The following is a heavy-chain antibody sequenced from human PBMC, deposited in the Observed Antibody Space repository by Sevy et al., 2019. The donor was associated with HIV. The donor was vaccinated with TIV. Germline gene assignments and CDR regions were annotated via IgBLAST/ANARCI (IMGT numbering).Heavy chain of an antibody. Sequence: GESLKISCKGSGYRFTSYWIGWVLQMTGKGLECMGIIYPGDSDTRYSPSFQGQVTISADKSISTAYLQWSSLKASDTAMYYCARQGGYEGYLFVDYWGQGTLVTVSS. D-gene: IGHD5-12*01. CDR3: ARQGGYEGYLFVDY. CDR1: GYRFTSYW. J-gene: IGHJ4*02. V-gene: IGHV5-51*01. CDR2: IYPGDSDT.